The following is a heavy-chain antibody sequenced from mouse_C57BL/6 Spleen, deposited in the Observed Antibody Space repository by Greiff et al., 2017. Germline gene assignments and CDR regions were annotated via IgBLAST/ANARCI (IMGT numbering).Heavy chain of an antibody. CDR2: ISNGGGSP. V-gene: IGHV5-12*01. CDR3: ARRGYYGSYYAMDY. D-gene: IGHD1-2*01. CDR1: GFTFSDYY. J-gene: IGHJ4*01. Sequence: EVKLVESGGGLVQPGGSLKLSCAASGFTFSDYYMYWVRQTPEKRLEWVASISNGGGSPYYPDTVKGRFTISRDNAKNTLYLQMSRLKSEDTDMYYCARRGYYGSYYAMDYWGQGTSVTVSS.